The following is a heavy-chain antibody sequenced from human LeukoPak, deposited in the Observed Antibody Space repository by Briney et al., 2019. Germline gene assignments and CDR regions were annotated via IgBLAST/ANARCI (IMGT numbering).Heavy chain of an antibody. CDR2: INHSGST. CDR3: AREMVRPGGAKDDY. J-gene: IGHJ4*02. Sequence: PSETLSLTCAVYGGSFSGYYWSWIRQPPGKGLEWIGEINHSGSTNYNPSLKSRVTTSVDTSKNQFSLKLSSVTAADTAVYYCAREMVRPGGAKDDYWGQGTLVTVSS. D-gene: IGHD3-10*01. CDR1: GGSFSGYY. V-gene: IGHV4-34*01.